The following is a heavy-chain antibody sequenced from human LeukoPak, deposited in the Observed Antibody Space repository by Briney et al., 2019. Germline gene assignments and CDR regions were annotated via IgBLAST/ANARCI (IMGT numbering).Heavy chain of an antibody. CDR2: IIPILGIA. J-gene: IGHJ4*02. CDR1: GGTFSSYA. Sequence: GASVKVSCKASGGTFSSYAISWVRQAPGQGLEWMGRIIPILGIANYAQKFQGRVTITADKSTSTAYMELSSLRSEDTAVYYCARPAMVRGGNFDYWGQGTLVTVSS. V-gene: IGHV1-69*04. D-gene: IGHD3-10*01. CDR3: ARPAMVRGGNFDY.